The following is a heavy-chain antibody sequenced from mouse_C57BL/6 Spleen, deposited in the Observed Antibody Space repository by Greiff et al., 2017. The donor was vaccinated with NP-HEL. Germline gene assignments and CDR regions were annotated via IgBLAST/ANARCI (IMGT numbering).Heavy chain of an antibody. CDR3: TTDYYGSSYGMDY. V-gene: IGHV14-1*01. CDR2: IDPEDGDT. CDR1: GFNIKDYY. D-gene: IGHD1-1*01. J-gene: IGHJ4*01. Sequence: EVQLQQSGAELVRPGASVKLSCTASGFNIKDYYMHWVKQRPEQGLEWIGRIDPEDGDTEYAPKFQGKATMTADTSSNTAYLQLSSLTSEDTAVYYCTTDYYGSSYGMDYWGQGTSVTVSS.